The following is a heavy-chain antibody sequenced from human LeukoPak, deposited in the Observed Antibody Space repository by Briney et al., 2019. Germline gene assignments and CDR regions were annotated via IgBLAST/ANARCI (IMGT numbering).Heavy chain of an antibody. CDR2: IGGGGVDR. V-gene: IGHV3-23*01. Sequence: GGSLRLSCVASGFTFTDFAMHWVRQVPGKGPEWVSHIGGGGVDREYEESVKGRFTVSRDNSRNSLYLQMNSLRGEDTAIYYCVKDSIERNGVYDAFDVWGQGTKVTVAS. CDR3: VKDSIERNGVYDAFDV. CDR1: GFTFTDFA. D-gene: IGHD2-8*01. J-gene: IGHJ3*01.